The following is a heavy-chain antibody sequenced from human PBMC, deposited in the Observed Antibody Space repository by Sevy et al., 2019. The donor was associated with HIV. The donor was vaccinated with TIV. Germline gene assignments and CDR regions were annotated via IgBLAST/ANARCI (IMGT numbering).Heavy chain of an antibody. CDR1: GYTFTSYG. D-gene: IGHD1-1*01. Sequence: ASVKVSCKASGYTFTSYGISWVRQAPGQGREWMGWISAYNGNTNYARKLQGRVTMNTDKSTSTAYMELRSLRSDDTAVYYCARGGTAYYYYMDVWGKGTTVTVSS. CDR3: ARGGTAYYYYMDV. V-gene: IGHV1-18*04. CDR2: ISAYNGNT. J-gene: IGHJ6*03.